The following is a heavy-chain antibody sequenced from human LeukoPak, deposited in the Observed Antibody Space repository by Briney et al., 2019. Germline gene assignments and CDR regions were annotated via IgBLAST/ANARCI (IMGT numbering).Heavy chain of an antibody. CDR3: AKEGLGKGYVGFYYYYMDV. D-gene: IGHD3-16*01. J-gene: IGHJ6*03. Sequence: GASVKVSCKVSGYTLTELSMHWVRQAPGKGLEWMGGFDPEDGETIYAQKFQGRVTMTEDTSTDTAYMELSSLRSEDTAVYYCAKEGLGKGYVGFYYYYMDVWGKGTTVTVSS. V-gene: IGHV1-24*01. CDR2: FDPEDGET. CDR1: GYTLTELS.